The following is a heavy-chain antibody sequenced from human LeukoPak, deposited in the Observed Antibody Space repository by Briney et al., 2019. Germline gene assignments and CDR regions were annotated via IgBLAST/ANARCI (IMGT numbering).Heavy chain of an antibody. Sequence: PGGSLRLSCTASGFTFDNYALHWVRQAPGKGLEWVANIKQDGNEKHYVGPVKGRFTISRDNAKDSLYLQMNSLKVEDTAVYYCVRHSVGPDYWGQGTLVTVSS. CDR3: VRHSVGPDY. J-gene: IGHJ4*02. CDR2: IKQDGNEK. CDR1: GFTFDNYA. V-gene: IGHV3-7*03.